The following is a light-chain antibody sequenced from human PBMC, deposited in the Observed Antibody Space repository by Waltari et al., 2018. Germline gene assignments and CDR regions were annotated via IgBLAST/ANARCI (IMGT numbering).Light chain of an antibody. CDR2: VNSDGSH. J-gene: IGLJ3*02. CDR1: RGYSSNV. Sequence: LVLTQSPSASASLGASVKLTCSLSRGYSSNVIAWLQQQPGKGPRYLMKVNSDGSHRKGDVIPHHFSAFNSGTDYSLTISGLQSEDEADYYCQTVGHGTWVFGGGTKLTVL. CDR3: QTVGHGTWV. V-gene: IGLV4-69*01.